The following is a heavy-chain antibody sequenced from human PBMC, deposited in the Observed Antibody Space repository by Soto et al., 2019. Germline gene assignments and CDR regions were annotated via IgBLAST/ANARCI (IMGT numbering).Heavy chain of an antibody. CDR1: GSMFSAYT. D-gene: IGHD3-16*01. V-gene: IGHV3-21*06. CDR3: ATPYYFNH. J-gene: IGHJ1*01. Sequence: GGSLRLSCAASGSMFSAYTMNWFRQAPGKGLEWLSSISDDSSYIDYADSLRGRFTVSRDNARNSLYLQIDSLGVEDTAVYYCATPYYFNHWGPGTLVTVSS. CDR2: ISDDSSYI.